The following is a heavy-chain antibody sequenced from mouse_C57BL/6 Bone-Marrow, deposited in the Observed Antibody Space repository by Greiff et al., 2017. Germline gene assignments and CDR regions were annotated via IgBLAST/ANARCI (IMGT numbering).Heavy chain of an antibody. CDR2: LYPRSGNT. D-gene: IGHD2-1*01. CDR3: ARIGSTMEYYFDY. Sequence: VKLMESGAELARPGASVKLSCKASGYTFTSYGISWVKQRTGQGLEWIGELYPRSGNTYYNEKFKGKATLTADKSSSTAYMELRSLTSEDSAVYFCARIGSTMEYYFDYWGQGTTLTVSS. CDR1: GYTFTSYG. V-gene: IGHV1-81*01. J-gene: IGHJ2*01.